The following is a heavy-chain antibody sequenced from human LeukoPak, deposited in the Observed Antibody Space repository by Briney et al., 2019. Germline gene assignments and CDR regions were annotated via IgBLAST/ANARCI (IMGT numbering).Heavy chain of an antibody. J-gene: IGHJ6*02. CDR2: ISAYNGNT. CDR1: GYTFTSYG. V-gene: IGHV1-18*01. CDR3: ARGRYCSGGSCYKYGMDV. D-gene: IGHD2-15*01. Sequence: ASVKVSCKASGYTFTSYGISWVRQAPGQGLEWMGWISAYNGNTNYAQKLQGRVTMTTGTSTSTAYMELRSLRSDDTAVYYCARGRYCSGGSCYKYGMDVWGQGTTVTVSS.